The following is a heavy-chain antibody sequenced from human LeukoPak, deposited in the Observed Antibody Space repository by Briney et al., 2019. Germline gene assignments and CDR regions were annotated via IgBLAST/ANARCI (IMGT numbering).Heavy chain of an antibody. D-gene: IGHD4-17*01. CDR2: IYTSGST. CDR1: GGSISSGSYY. Sequence: SQTLSLTCTVPGGSISSGSYYWSWIRQPAGKGLEWIGRIYTSGSTNYNPSLKSRVTISVDTSKNQFSLELSSVTAADTAVYYCAREGYGDYVRPFDYWGQGTLVTVSS. V-gene: IGHV4-61*02. J-gene: IGHJ4*02. CDR3: AREGYGDYVRPFDY.